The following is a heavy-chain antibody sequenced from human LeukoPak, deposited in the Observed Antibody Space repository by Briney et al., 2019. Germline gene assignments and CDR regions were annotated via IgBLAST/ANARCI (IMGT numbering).Heavy chain of an antibody. CDR3: ARGGDVDIVATIHRAFFDY. V-gene: IGHV1-8*03. CDR1: GYTFTSYD. J-gene: IGHJ4*02. Sequence: ASVKVSCKASGYTFTSYDINWVRQATGQGHEWMGWMNPNSGNTGYAQKFQGRVTITRNTSISTAYMELSSLRSDDTAVYYCARGGDVDIVATIHRAFFDYWGQGTLVTVSS. D-gene: IGHD5-12*01. CDR2: MNPNSGNT.